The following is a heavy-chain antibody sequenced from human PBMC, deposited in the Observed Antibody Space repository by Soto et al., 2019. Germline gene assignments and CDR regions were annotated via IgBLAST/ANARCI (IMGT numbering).Heavy chain of an antibody. Sequence: QLQLQESDPGLVKPSETLSLTCTVSGDSISSFSYYWGWIRQPPGKGLEWIGSIYYSGNTYYNPSLESRVTLSVDTSKRQFSLKLSSVTAADTAVYYCARPLTTTRQDAFDIWGQGTMVTVSS. D-gene: IGHD4-4*01. V-gene: IGHV4-39*01. CDR3: ARPLTTTRQDAFDI. CDR2: IYYSGNT. J-gene: IGHJ3*02. CDR1: GDSISSFSYY.